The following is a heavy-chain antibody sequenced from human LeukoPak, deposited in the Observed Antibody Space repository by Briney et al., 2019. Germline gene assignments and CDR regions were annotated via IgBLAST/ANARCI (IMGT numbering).Heavy chain of an antibody. V-gene: IGHV3-21*01. Sequence: GGSLRLSCAASGFTFSIHWMHWVRQAPGKGLEWVSSISSSSSYIYYADSVKGRFTISRDNAKNSLYLQMNSLRAEDTAVYYCARDGGYRNTYYFDYWGQGTLVTVSS. D-gene: IGHD5-18*01. CDR1: GFTFSIHW. J-gene: IGHJ4*02. CDR3: ARDGGYRNTYYFDY. CDR2: ISSSSSYI.